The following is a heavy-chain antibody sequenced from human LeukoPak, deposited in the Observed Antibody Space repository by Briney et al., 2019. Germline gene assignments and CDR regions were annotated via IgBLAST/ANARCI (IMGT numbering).Heavy chain of an antibody. CDR1: GFTFSSYG. D-gene: IGHD5-18*01. Sequence: TGGSLRLSCAASGFTFSSYGMYWVRQAPGKGLEWVAVISYDGSNKYYADSVKGRFTISRDNSKNTLYLQMNSLRAEDTAVYYCAKNSDTAMADYWGQGTLVTVSS. CDR3: AKNSDTAMADY. V-gene: IGHV3-30*18. CDR2: ISYDGSNK. J-gene: IGHJ4*02.